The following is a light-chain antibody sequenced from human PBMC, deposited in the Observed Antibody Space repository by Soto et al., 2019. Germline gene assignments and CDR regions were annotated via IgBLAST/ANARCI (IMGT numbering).Light chain of an antibody. J-gene: IGLJ3*02. CDR2: EVS. V-gene: IGLV2-14*01. CDR3: NSYTSSSTWV. Sequence: QSALTQPASVSGSPGQSITISCTGTSSDVGGYNYVSWYQQYPGKAPKLMIYEVSNRPSGVSNRFSGSKSGNTASLTISGLQAEDEADYYCNSYTSSSTWVFGGGTNLTVL. CDR1: SSDVGGYNY.